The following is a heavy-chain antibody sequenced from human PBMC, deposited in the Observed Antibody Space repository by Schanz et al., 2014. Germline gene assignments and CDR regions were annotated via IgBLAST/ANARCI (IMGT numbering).Heavy chain of an antibody. CDR3: ARDRPSGYALDF. D-gene: IGHD5-12*01. J-gene: IGHJ4*02. V-gene: IGHV3-30*03. CDR2: ISFDGRTK. Sequence: VQLVESGGGMVQPGGSLRLSCAASGFTFSDHYMDWVRQAPGKGLDWLAVISFDGRTKYHAQSVKGRFTISRDNSKNTLYLQMNSLRAEDTAVYYCARDRPSGYALDFWGQGTLVTVSS. CDR1: GFTFSDHY.